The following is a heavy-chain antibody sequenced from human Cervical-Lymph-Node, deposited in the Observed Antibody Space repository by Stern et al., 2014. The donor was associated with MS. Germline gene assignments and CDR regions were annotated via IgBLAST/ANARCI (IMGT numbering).Heavy chain of an antibody. J-gene: IGHJ6*02. V-gene: IGHV3-53*01. CDR3: ARDSGGMDV. Sequence: EVQLVESGGGLIQPGGSLRLSCAASGFTVSTNYMSWVRQAPGQGLEGVSIISSGGSTYYADSVKGRFTISRDNSKNTLFRQMNSLRAEDTAVYYCARDSGGMDVWGQGTTVTVSS. CDR1: GFTVSTNY. CDR2: ISSGGST. D-gene: IGHD6-25*01.